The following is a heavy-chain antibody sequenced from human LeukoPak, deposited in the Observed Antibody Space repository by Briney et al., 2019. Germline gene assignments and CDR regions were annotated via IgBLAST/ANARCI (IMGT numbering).Heavy chain of an antibody. D-gene: IGHD3-16*02. CDR2: IIPILDTP. J-gene: IGHJ4*02. CDR3: AKGSRLREAGSYRF. Sequence: SVKVSCKVSGGIFGSYAINWVRQAPGQGLEWLGRIIPILDTPNYPQTFQGRVTISADKSTRTVYMELTSLRSEDTAFYCAKGSRLREAGSYRFWGQGTLVTVSS. V-gene: IGHV1-69*04. CDR1: GGIFGSYA.